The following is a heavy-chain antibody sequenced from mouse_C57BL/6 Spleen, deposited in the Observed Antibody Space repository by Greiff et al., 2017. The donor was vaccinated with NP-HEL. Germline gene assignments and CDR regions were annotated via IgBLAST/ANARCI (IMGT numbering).Heavy chain of an antibody. CDR1: GYTFTSYW. D-gene: IGHD2-3*01. CDR3: AREGDGYSLAY. J-gene: IGHJ3*01. V-gene: IGHV1-52*01. Sequence: QVQLQQPGAELVRPGSSVKLSCKASGYTFTSYWMHWVKQRPIQGLEWIGNIDPSDSETHYNQKFKDKATLTVDKSSSTAYMQLSSLTSEDSAVYYCAREGDGYSLAYWGQGTLVTVSA. CDR2: IDPSDSET.